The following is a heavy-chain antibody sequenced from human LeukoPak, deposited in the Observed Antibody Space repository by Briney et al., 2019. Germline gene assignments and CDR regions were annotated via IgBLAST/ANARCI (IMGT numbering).Heavy chain of an antibody. D-gene: IGHD1-26*01. Sequence: PSETLSLTCTVSGGSISSYYWSWIRQPPGKGLEWIGYIYYGGSTNYNPSLKSRVTISVDTSKNQFSLKLSSVTAADTAVYYCARDREWELGFDYWGQGTLVTVSS. CDR3: ARDREWELGFDY. J-gene: IGHJ4*02. V-gene: IGHV4-59*01. CDR2: IYYGGST. CDR1: GGSISSYY.